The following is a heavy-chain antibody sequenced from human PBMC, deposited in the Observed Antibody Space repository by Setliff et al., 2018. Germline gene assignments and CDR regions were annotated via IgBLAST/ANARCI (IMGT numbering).Heavy chain of an antibody. Sequence: PSETLSLTCAVYGGSFSGYYWSWIRQPPGKGLEWIGEINHSGSTNYNPSLKSRVTISVDTSKNQFSLKLSSVTAADTAVYYCARATTVVTRAVDAFDIWGQGTMVTVS. CDR3: ARATTVVTRAVDAFDI. V-gene: IGHV4-34*01. J-gene: IGHJ3*02. D-gene: IGHD4-17*01. CDR1: GGSFSGYY. CDR2: INHSGST.